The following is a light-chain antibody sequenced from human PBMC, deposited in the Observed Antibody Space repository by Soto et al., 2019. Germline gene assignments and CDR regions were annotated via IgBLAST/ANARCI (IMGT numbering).Light chain of an antibody. CDR2: EVS. J-gene: IGLJ2*01. CDR1: SSDVGGYKF. CDR3: SSFSSITREV. Sequence: QSALTQPASVSGSPGQSITISCTGTSSDVGGYKFVSWYQQHPGKAPKLMIYEVSNRPSGVSNRFSGSKSGNTASLTISGLQAEDEADYYCSSFSSITREVFGGGTKLTVL. V-gene: IGLV2-14*01.